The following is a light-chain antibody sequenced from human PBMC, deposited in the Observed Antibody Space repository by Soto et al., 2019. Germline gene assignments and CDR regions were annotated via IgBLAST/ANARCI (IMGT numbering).Light chain of an antibody. CDR3: NAQADNGKHV. CDR1: SNDVGHSSF. Sequence: QSALTQPPSASGSPGQPVTISCTGNSNDVGHSSFISWYQQHAGKGPKLIIYEVSKRPSGVPDRFSGSKSGNTASLSVSGLQDEDEADYFCNAQADNGKHVFGTGTKLTVL. CDR2: EVS. V-gene: IGLV2-8*01. J-gene: IGLJ1*01.